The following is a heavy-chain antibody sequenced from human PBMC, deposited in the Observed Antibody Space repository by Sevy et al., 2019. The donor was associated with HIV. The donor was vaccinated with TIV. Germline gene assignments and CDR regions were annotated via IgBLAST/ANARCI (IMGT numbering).Heavy chain of an antibody. CDR3: ARDLDTSGSYDY. J-gene: IGHJ4*02. D-gene: IGHD6-19*01. V-gene: IGHV6-1*01. CDR2: TCYRSKWYN. CDR1: GDSASSYSAA. Sequence: SQTLSLTCAISGDSASSYSAAWNWIWQSASRGLEWLGRTCYRSKWYNDYAVSVKSRVIINPDTSENQFSLQLNSVTPEDTAVYYCARDLDTSGSYDYWGQGTLVTVSS.